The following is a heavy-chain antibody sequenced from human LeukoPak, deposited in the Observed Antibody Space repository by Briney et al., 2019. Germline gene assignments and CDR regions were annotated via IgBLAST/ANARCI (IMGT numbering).Heavy chain of an antibody. CDR2: MYSSGST. CDR3: ARVKEGYDI. J-gene: IGHJ4*02. Sequence: PSETLSLTCTVSGGSISNYHWSWIRQPAGKGLEWIGRMYSSGSTNQNPSLKSRLTMSVDTSKNQFSLRLSSVTAADTAVYYCARVKEGYDIWGQRTLVTVSS. V-gene: IGHV4-4*07. CDR1: GGSISNYH. D-gene: IGHD3-9*01.